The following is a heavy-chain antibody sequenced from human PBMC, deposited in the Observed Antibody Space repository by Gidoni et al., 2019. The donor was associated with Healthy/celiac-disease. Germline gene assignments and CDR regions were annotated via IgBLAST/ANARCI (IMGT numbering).Heavy chain of an antibody. D-gene: IGHD3-10*01. Sequence: EVQLVESGGGLVQPGGSLRLSCSASGFTFSSYAMHWVRQAPGKGLEYGSAISSNGGSTYYADSVKGRFTISRDNSKNTLYLQMSSLRAEDTAVYYCVKDWGSLWFGELRGADYWGQGTLVTVSS. CDR2: ISSNGGST. J-gene: IGHJ4*02. CDR1: GFTFSSYA. V-gene: IGHV3-64D*06. CDR3: VKDWGSLWFGELRGADY.